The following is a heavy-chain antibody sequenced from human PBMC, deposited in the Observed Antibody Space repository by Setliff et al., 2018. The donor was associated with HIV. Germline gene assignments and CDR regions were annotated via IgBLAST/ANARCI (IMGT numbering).Heavy chain of an antibody. J-gene: IGHJ4*02. CDR3: ARDFSWATDS. CDR2: VRHDGDVQ. Sequence: GSLRLPCAASGFTISSYHIHWVRQAPGKGLEWVAFVRHDGDVQIYADSVKGRFTASRDNPKNTVSLQLNSLRIEDTAVYYCARDFSWATDSWGQGTLVTVSS. CDR1: GFTISSYH. D-gene: IGHD2-15*01. V-gene: IGHV3-30*02.